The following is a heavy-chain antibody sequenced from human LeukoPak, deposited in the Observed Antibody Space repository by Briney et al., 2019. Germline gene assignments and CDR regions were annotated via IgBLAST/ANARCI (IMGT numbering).Heavy chain of an antibody. Sequence: GGSLRLSCAASGFTFSSYWVSWVRQAPGKGLEWVANIRQDGSEKYYVDSVKGRFTISRDNAKNSLYLQMNSLRAEDTAVYYCARDLAFDIWGQGTMVTVSS. CDR2: IRQDGSEK. J-gene: IGHJ3*02. CDR3: ARDLAFDI. V-gene: IGHV3-7*03. CDR1: GFTFSSYW.